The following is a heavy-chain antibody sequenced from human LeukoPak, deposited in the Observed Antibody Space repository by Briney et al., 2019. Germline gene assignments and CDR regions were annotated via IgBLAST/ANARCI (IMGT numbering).Heavy chain of an antibody. CDR3: ARLAYYYDSSGYYSPGDY. CDR2: ISAYNGNT. V-gene: IGHV1-18*01. Sequence: ASVKVSCKASGYTFTSYGISWVRQAPGQGLEWMGWISAYNGNTNYAQKLQGRVTMTTDTSTSTAYMELRSLRSDDTAVYYCARLAYYYDSSGYYSPGDYWGQGTLVTVSS. D-gene: IGHD3-22*01. J-gene: IGHJ4*02. CDR1: GYTFTSYG.